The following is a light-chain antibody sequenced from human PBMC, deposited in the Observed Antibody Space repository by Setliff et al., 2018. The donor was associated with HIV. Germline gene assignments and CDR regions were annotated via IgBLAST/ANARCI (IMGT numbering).Light chain of an antibody. Sequence: QSALTQPASVSGSPGQSITISCTGTSSDVGGYSYVSWYQQHPGKAPKLIIYEVRNRPSGVSNRFSGSKSGNTASLTISRLQAEDEADYYCSSYAITNTLPFGTGTKVTVL. CDR1: SSDVGGYSY. J-gene: IGLJ1*01. V-gene: IGLV2-14*01. CDR3: SSYAITNTLP. CDR2: EVR.